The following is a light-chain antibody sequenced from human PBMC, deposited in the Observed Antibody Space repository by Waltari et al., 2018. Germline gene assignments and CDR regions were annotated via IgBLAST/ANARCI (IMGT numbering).Light chain of an antibody. CDR1: QTVRTTY. Sequence: EIVLTQSPGTLSLSPGERATLSCRASQTVRTTYLAWYQQKPGQAPTLLIYGASSRATGIPDRFSGSGSGTDFSLTISSLEPEGFAVYYCQQYDISPLTFGGGTKVEIK. V-gene: IGKV3-20*01. CDR2: GAS. CDR3: QQYDISPLT. J-gene: IGKJ4*01.